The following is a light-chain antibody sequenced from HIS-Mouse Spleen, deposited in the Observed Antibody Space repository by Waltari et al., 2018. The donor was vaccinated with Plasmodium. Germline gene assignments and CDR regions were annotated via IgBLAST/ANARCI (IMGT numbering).Light chain of an antibody. Sequence: SYELTQQLSLSVSPGQTVSITCSGDKLGDIYACWYQQQPGQAPVLVIYQDTKRPSGIPERFSGSNSGNTATLTISGTQAMDEADYYCQAWDSSTVVFGGGTKLTVL. J-gene: IGLJ2*01. CDR2: QDT. CDR3: QAWDSSTVV. CDR1: KLGDIY. V-gene: IGLV3-1*01.